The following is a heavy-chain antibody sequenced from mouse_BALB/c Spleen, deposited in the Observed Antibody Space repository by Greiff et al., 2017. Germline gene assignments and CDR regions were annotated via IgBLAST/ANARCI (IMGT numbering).Heavy chain of an antibody. CDR1: GYSITSDYA. CDR3: ASWGNSSY. J-gene: IGHJ3*01. V-gene: IGHV3-2*02. Sequence: EVKLMESGPGLVKPSQSLSLTCTVTGYSITSDYAWNWIRQFPGNKLEWMGYISYSGSTSYNPSLKSRISITRDTSKNQFFLQLNSVTTEDTATYYCASWGNSSYWGQGTLVTVSA. D-gene: IGHD2-1*01. CDR2: ISYSGST.